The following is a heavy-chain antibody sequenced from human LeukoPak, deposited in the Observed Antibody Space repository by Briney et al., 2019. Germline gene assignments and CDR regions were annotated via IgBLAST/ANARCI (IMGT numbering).Heavy chain of an antibody. CDR1: GGSINSALYY. CDR3: ATSYGDYSFDY. D-gene: IGHD4-17*01. J-gene: IGHJ4*02. CDR2: VSHDGIT. V-gene: IGHV4-39*07. Sequence: GSLRLSCAASGGSINSALYYWAWIRQTPEQQLEWIGSVSHDGITKYSPSLGGRVSLSADTSKNQFSLKLSSVTAADTAVYYCATSYGDYSFDYWGQGTLVTVSS.